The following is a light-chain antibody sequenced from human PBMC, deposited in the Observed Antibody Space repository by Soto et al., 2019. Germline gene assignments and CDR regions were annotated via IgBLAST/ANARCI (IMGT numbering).Light chain of an antibody. CDR3: LHHESSMWT. Sequence: EMVLTRSPGTLSLSPGDRATLSGRASQSVSNDYVAWVQQKPGQTPRLLIYRVSSRATVSPDRFSGRGAETYFTLTISRLEPEDFAMYSCLHHESSMWTFGQGTKVEIK. CDR1: QSVSNDY. CDR2: RVS. J-gene: IGKJ1*01. V-gene: IGKV3-20*01.